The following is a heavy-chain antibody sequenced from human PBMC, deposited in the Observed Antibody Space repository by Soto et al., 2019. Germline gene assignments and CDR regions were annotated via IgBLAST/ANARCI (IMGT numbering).Heavy chain of an antibody. D-gene: IGHD3-22*01. CDR3: AKDITFDSSAYNF. CDR1: GFTLSTYG. V-gene: IGHV3-23*01. Sequence: EVQLLASGGGLIQTGESLRLSCTASGFTLSTYGMSWVRQAPGKGLEWVSSMSGDGTTTYYIDSVKGRFTISRDNSRNTLSLQMNSLRTEDTAIYYCAKDITFDSSAYNFWAHGILFTVCS. J-gene: IGHJ4*01. CDR2: MSGDGTTT.